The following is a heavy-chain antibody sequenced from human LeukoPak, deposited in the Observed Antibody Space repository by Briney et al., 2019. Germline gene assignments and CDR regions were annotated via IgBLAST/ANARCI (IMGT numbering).Heavy chain of an antibody. D-gene: IGHD3-10*01. CDR3: AKGWFGELLSPPFDY. V-gene: IGHV3-30*18. CDR2: ISYDGSNK. CDR1: GFTFSSYG. J-gene: IGHJ4*02. Sequence: GGSLRLSCAASGFTFSSYGMHWVRQAPGKGLEWVAVISYDGSNKYYADSVKGRFTISRDNSKNTLYLQMNSLRAEDTAVYYCAKGWFGELLSPPFDYWGQGTLVTVSS.